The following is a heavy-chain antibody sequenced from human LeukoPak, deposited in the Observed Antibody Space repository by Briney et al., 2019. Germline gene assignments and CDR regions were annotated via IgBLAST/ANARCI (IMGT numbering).Heavy chain of an antibody. J-gene: IGHJ4*02. V-gene: IGHV3-53*01. D-gene: IGHD5-18*01. CDR3: ASGKETSMAQGY. CDR1: GFTVSSNY. Sequence: GGSLRLSCAVSGFTVSSNYMTWVRQAPGKGLEWVSVIYSGGSIYYADSVKGRFTISRDISRNTVDLQLNSLRAEDTAVYYCASGKETSMAQGYWGQGTLVTVSS. CDR2: IYSGGSI.